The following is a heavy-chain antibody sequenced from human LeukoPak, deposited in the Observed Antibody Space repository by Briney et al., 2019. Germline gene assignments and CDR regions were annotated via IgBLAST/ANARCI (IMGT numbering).Heavy chain of an antibody. Sequence: LSLTCTVSGGSIRSSYYYWGWIRQAPGKGLEWVAVISYDGSNKYYADSVKGRFTISRDNSKNTLYLQMNSLRAEDTAVYYCARSLGLGGSSRLRHYYYYGMDVWGQGTTVTVSS. D-gene: IGHD6-13*01. CDR1: GGSIRSSY. J-gene: IGHJ6*02. CDR3: ARSLGLGGSSRLRHYYYYGMDV. CDR2: ISYDGSNK. V-gene: IGHV3-30-3*01.